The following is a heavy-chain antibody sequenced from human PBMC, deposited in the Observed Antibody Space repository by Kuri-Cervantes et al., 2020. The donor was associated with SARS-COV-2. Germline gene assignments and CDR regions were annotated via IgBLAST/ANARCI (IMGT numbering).Heavy chain of an antibody. CDR3: AKDNSENGRGYWYFDL. J-gene: IGHJ2*01. Sequence: GGSLRLSCAASGFTFSGYAMSWVRQAPGKGLEWVSAISDSGGSTYYADSVKGRFTISRDNSKNTLYLQMNTLRAEDTAVYYCAKDNSENGRGYWYFDLWGRGTPVTVSS. V-gene: IGHV3-23*01. CDR1: GFTFSGYA. CDR2: ISDSGGST. D-gene: IGHD1-1*01.